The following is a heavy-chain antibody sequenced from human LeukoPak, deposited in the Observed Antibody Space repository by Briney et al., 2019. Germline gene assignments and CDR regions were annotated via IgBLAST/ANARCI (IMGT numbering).Heavy chain of an antibody. CDR2: IKEDGSEY. D-gene: IGHD3-22*01. CDR1: GFTFRTYW. V-gene: IGHV3-7*03. CDR3: ARDRFGVVAEE. J-gene: IGHJ4*02. Sequence: GGSLRLSCAASGFTFRTYWMSWVRQAPGKGLEWVVNIKEDGSEYYFDDSFKGRFAISRDNAKNLLYLQMNGLRVEDTAIYYCARDRFGVVAEEWGQGTLVIVSS.